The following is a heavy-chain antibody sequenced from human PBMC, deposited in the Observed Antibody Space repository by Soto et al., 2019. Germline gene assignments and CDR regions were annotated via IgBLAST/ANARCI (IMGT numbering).Heavy chain of an antibody. J-gene: IGHJ6*02. Sequence: ASVKVSCKASGYSFTDYHIHWVRQAPGQGLEWLGRINPKSGGTSTAQKFQGWVTMTTDTSISTVSMELTRLTSDDTAIYYCARGDSTDCSNGVCSFFYNHDMDVWGQGTTVTVSS. CDR2: INPKSGGT. D-gene: IGHD2-8*01. CDR1: GYSFTDYH. CDR3: ARGDSTDCSNGVCSFFYNHDMDV. V-gene: IGHV1-2*04.